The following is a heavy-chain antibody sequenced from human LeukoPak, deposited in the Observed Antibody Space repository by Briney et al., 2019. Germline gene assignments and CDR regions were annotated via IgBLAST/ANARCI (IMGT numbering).Heavy chain of an antibody. D-gene: IGHD3-10*01. Sequence: GRSLRLSCAASGFTFSSYAMSWVRQAPGKGLEWVSAISGSGGSTYYADSVKGRSTISRDNSKNSLYLQMNSLRAEDTAVYYCARVGLEWFGIRTGYYFDYWGQGTLVTVSS. CDR2: ISGSGGST. J-gene: IGHJ4*02. V-gene: IGHV3-23*01. CDR3: ARVGLEWFGIRTGYYFDY. CDR1: GFTFSSYA.